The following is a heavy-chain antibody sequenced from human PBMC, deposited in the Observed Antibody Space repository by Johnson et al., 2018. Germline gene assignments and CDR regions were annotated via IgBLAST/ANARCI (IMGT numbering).Heavy chain of an antibody. CDR1: GGSISSYY. J-gene: IGHJ6*04. Sequence: QVQLQESGPGLVKPSETLSLTCTVSGGSISSYYWSWIRQPPGKGLEWLGHVYYSWRTNYNPPLKSRGTISVDTSKNQFSLKLSSVTAADTAVYYCARGLGGDYVSMDGWGKGTTVTVSS. CDR2: VYYSWRT. V-gene: IGHV4-59*01. D-gene: IGHD4-17*01. CDR3: ARGLGGDYVSMDG.